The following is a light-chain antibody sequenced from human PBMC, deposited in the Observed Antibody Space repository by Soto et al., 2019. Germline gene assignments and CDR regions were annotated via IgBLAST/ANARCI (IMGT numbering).Light chain of an antibody. CDR1: YYISMW. J-gene: IGKJ1*01. Sequence: DIQMTQSPSTLSASVGDRVSFTCRASYYISMWLAWYQQRPGKAPSLLITDASKLESGVPPRFNGSRSETEFTLTIRNLQPDDFATYYCQQYNSFPWTFGLGTKV. CDR3: QQYNSFPWT. CDR2: DAS. V-gene: IGKV1-5*01.